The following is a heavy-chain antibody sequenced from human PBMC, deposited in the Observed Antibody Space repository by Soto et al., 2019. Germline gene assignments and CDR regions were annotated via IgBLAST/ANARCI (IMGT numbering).Heavy chain of an antibody. CDR2: ISPYNGDT. Sequence: QVLLVQSGAEVKNPGASVKVSCKASGYIFSNYGISWVRQAPGQGLEWMGWISPYNGDTKYAQKVQGRVTMTTDTSTNTTYMEMRSLRFDDTAVYYCARDRITIFDRDDVDLWGQGTSVTVSS. CDR3: ARDRITIFDRDDVDL. J-gene: IGHJ6*02. D-gene: IGHD3-3*01. V-gene: IGHV1-18*01. CDR1: GYIFSNYG.